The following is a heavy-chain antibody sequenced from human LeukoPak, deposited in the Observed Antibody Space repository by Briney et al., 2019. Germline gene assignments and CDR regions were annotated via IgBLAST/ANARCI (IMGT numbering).Heavy chain of an antibody. D-gene: IGHD5-18*01. CDR2: INHSGST. CDR1: GGSFSGYY. Sequence: SETLSLTCAVYGGSFSGYYWSWIRQPPGKGLEWIGEINHSGSTNYNPSLKSRVTISVDTSKNQFSLKLSSVTAADTAVYYCARRYSYEVGIDYWGQGTLVTVSS. CDR3: ARRYSYEVGIDY. J-gene: IGHJ4*02. V-gene: IGHV4-34*01.